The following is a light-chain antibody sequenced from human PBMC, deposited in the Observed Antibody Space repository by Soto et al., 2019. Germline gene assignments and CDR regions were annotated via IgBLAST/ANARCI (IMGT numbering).Light chain of an antibody. CDR1: STDVGGYNY. V-gene: IGLV2-14*01. J-gene: IGLJ1*01. CDR2: EVN. CDR3: GSYTSTDTPFV. Sequence: QSALAQPPSVSGSPGQSITISCTGTSTDVGGYNYVSWYQHHPGKGPKLIIYEVNNRPSGVSDRFSGSKSGNKASLTISNLEAEDESDYYCGSYTSTDTPFVFGTGTKVTV.